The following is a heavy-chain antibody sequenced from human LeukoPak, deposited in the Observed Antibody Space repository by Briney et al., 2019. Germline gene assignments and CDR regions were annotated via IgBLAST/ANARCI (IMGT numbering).Heavy chain of an antibody. J-gene: IGHJ4*02. CDR1: GFIFSNYG. CDR3: AKSVAGIFRGFDY. D-gene: IGHD6-19*01. CDR2: ISASGSAT. V-gene: IGHV3-23*01. Sequence: GGSQRLSCAASGFIFSNYGMNWVRQAPGKGLEWVAAISASGSATSYADSVKGRFTISRDNSKNTLYLQMNSLRAEDTAIYYCAKSVAGIFRGFDYWGQGALVTVSS.